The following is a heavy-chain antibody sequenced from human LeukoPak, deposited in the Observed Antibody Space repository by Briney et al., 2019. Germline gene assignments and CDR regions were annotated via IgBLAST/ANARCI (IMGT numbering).Heavy chain of an antibody. D-gene: IGHD6-19*01. Sequence: SETLSLTCAVYGGSFSGYYWSWIRQPPGKGLEWIGEINHSGSTNYNPSLKSRVTISVDTSKNQFSLKLSSVTAADTAVYYCARREQWLAVAYYWGQGTLVTVSS. V-gene: IGHV4-34*01. J-gene: IGHJ4*02. CDR2: INHSGST. CDR3: ARREQWLAVAYY. CDR1: GGSFSGYY.